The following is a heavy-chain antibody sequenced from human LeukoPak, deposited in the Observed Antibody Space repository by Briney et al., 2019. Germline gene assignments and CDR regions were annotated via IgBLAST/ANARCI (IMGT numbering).Heavy chain of an antibody. V-gene: IGHV4-39*01. Sequence: PSETLSLTCTVSGGSISSSSAYWGWIRQPPGKGLEWIGSIYYSKNTYYNPSLKSRVTISADTSKNQFSLTLGSVSATDTAGYYCVSPRGFSYGYFDYWGQGTLVTVSS. CDR1: GGSISSSSAY. J-gene: IGHJ4*02. CDR2: IYYSKNT. CDR3: VSPRGFSYGYFDY. D-gene: IGHD5-18*01.